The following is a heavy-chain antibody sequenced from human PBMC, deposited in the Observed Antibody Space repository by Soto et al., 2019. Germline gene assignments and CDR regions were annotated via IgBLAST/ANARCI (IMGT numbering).Heavy chain of an antibody. J-gene: IGHJ4*02. CDR3: ARAYDIYYDSSGLQV. V-gene: IGHV1-69*13. Sequence: SVKVSCKASGGTFSSYAISWVRQAPGQGLEWMGGIIPIFGTANYAQKFQGRVTITADESTSTAYMELSSLRSEDTAVYYCARAYDIYYDSSGLQVWGQGTLVTVSS. D-gene: IGHD3-22*01. CDR1: GGTFSSYA. CDR2: IIPIFGTA.